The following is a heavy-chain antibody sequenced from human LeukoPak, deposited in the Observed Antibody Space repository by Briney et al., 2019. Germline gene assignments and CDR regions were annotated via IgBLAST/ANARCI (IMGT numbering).Heavy chain of an antibody. J-gene: IGHJ4*02. CDR3: ATVRGYYDSSGPYYFNY. CDR1: GFSFSSYS. Sequence: GGSLILSCAASGFSFSSYSMNWVRQAPGKGLEWVPFISATGSSTYYADSVKGRFTISRDNSKNSLYLRMNSLRAEDTAVYYCATVRGYYDSSGPYYFNYWGRGTLVTVSS. V-gene: IGHV3-48*04. CDR2: ISATGSST. D-gene: IGHD3-22*01.